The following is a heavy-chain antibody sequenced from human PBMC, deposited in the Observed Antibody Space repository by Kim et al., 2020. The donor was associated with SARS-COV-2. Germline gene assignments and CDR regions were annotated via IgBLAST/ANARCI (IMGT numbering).Heavy chain of an antibody. V-gene: IGHV4-34*01. CDR3: ARGLWGQWLVSYGMDV. Sequence: SETLSLTCAVYGGSFSGYYWSWIRQPPGKGLEWIGEINHSGSTNYNPSLKSRVTISVDTSKNQFSLKLSSVTAADTAVYYYARGLWGQWLVSYGMDVWGQRATVTVSS. CDR1: GGSFSGYY. CDR2: INHSGST. J-gene: IGHJ6*02. D-gene: IGHD6-19*01.